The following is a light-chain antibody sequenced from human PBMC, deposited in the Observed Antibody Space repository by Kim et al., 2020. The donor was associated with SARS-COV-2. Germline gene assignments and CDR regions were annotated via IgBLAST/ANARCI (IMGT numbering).Light chain of an antibody. CDR2: GAS. Sequence: SPGERATRSCRASQSVSSNLAWDQQKPGQAPRLLIYGASTRATVIPARFSGSVSGTEFTLTISSLQSEDFAVYYCQQYNNWPPLTFGGGTKVDIK. J-gene: IGKJ4*01. CDR1: QSVSSN. CDR3: QQYNNWPPLT. V-gene: IGKV3-15*01.